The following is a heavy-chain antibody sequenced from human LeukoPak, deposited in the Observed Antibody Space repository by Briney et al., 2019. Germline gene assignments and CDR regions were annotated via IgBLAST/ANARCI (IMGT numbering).Heavy chain of an antibody. J-gene: IGHJ4*02. Sequence: GSLRLSCAASGFTFTTYRMSWIRQAPGKGLDWVANRKEAGSEQNNVDSVKGRFTISRDNAQDSLYLQMNSLRAEDTAVYYCARDRGYSNFDYWGQGTLVTVSS. V-gene: IGHV3-7*01. CDR3: ARDRGYSNFDY. D-gene: IGHD4-11*01. CDR1: GFTFTTYR. CDR2: RKEAGSEQ.